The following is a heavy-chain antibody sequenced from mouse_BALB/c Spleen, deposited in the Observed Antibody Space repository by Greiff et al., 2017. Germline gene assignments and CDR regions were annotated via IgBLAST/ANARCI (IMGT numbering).Heavy chain of an antibody. Sequence: QVQLKESGPGLVAPSQSLSITCTVSGFSLTSYDISWIRQPPGKGLEWLGVIWTGGGTNYNSAFMSRLSISKDNSKSQVFLKMNSLQTDDTAIYYCVRDGRDYGSSSYYFDYWGQGTTLTVSS. CDR2: IWTGGGT. J-gene: IGHJ2*01. CDR3: VRDGRDYGSSSYYFDY. D-gene: IGHD1-1*01. V-gene: IGHV2-9-2*01. CDR1: GFSLTSYD.